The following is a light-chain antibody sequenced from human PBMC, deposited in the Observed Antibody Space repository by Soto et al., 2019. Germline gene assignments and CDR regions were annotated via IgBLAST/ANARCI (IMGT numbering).Light chain of an antibody. CDR1: QSVSSN. CDR2: GAS. CDR3: QQYNNWPPIT. V-gene: IGKV3-15*01. Sequence: LVMTPSQATLSFSPVYRSPLSCISSQSVSSNLAWYQHKPGQAPRLLIYGASTRATGIPGRFSSSGSGTEFTLTISSLQSEDFAVYYCQQYNNWPPITGGQGTQLEIK. J-gene: IGKJ5*01.